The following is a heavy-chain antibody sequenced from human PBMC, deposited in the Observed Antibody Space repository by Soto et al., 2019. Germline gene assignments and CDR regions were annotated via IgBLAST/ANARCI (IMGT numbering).Heavy chain of an antibody. D-gene: IGHD6-6*01. CDR3: ATDGALLGQLARDQNFDY. CDR2: FDPEDGET. J-gene: IGHJ4*02. V-gene: IGHV1-24*01. Sequence: GASVKVSCKVSGYTLTELSMHWVRQAPGKGLEWMGGFDPEDGETIYAQKFQGRVTMTEDTSTDTAYMELSSLRSEDTAVYYCATDGALLGQLARDQNFDYWGQGTLVTVSS. CDR1: GYTLTELS.